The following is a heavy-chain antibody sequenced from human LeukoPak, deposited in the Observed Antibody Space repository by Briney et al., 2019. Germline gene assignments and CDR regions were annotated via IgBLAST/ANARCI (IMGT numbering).Heavy chain of an antibody. D-gene: IGHD6-19*01. V-gene: IGHV3-23*01. J-gene: IGHJ4*02. CDR1: GFTFSSYA. CDR2: FSGTSST. CDR3: AKLKQWQPQRYFFEY. Sequence: GGSLRLSCAASGFTFSSYAMSWVRQAPGKGLEWVSTFSGTSSTSYADAVKGRVTISRDNSKNKLYLQMNSLRAEDTAVYYCAKLKQWQPQRYFFEYWGQGALVTVAS.